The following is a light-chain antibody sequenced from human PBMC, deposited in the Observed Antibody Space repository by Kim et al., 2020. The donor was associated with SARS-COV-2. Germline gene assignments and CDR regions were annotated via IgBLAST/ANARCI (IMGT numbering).Light chain of an antibody. V-gene: IGKV3-20*01. CDR3: QQYGGSFT. CDR2: GAS. CDR1: QSVSSSY. Sequence: EIVLTRSPGTLSLSPGERATLSCRASQSVSSSYLAWYQQKPGQAPRLLIYGASSRATGIPDRFSGSGSGTDFTLTISRLEPEDFAVYYCQQYGGSFTFGPGTKVDIK. J-gene: IGKJ3*01.